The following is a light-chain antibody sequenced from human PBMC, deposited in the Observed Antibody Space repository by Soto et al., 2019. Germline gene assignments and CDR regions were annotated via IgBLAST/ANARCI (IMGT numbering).Light chain of an antibody. J-gene: IGLJ2*01. CDR3: CSYTSLSTVV. V-gene: IGLV2-14*01. CDR2: AVS. Sequence: QSALTQPASVSGSPGQSITISCTGTSSDVGGYNHVSWYQHSPGKAPKLILFAVSDRPSGVSHRFSGSKSGNTASLTISGRQADVEADYYCCSYTSLSTVVFGGGTQLTVL. CDR1: SSDVGGYNH.